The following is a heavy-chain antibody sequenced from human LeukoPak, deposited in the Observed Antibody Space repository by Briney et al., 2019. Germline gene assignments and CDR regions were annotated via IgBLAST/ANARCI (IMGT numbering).Heavy chain of an antibody. CDR1: GYTFTSYG. Sequence: ASVKVSCKASGYTFTSYGISWVRQAPGQGLEWMGRIIPIFGTANYAQKFQGRVTITTDESTSTAYMELSSLRSEDTAVYYCASRGPYYYDSSGYFYMDVWGKGTTVTVSS. J-gene: IGHJ6*03. V-gene: IGHV1-69*05. CDR2: IIPIFGTA. D-gene: IGHD3-22*01. CDR3: ASRGPYYYDSSGYFYMDV.